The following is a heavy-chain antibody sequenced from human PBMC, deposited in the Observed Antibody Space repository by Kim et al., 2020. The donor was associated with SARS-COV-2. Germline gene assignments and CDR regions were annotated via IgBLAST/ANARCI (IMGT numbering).Heavy chain of an antibody. D-gene: IGHD2-2*02. V-gene: IGHV3-23*01. J-gene: IGHJ4*02. Sequence: SVKGRFTISRDHSKNTLYLQMNSLRPEDTAAYYCAKGDCTSTSCYTIDYWGRGTLVTVSS. CDR3: AKGDCTSTSCYTIDY.